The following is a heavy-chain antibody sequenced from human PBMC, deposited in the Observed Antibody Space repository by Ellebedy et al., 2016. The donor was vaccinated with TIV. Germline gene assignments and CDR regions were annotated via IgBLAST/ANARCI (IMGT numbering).Heavy chain of an antibody. D-gene: IGHD3-3*01. CDR3: ASGGYYDFWSGYFTTYYYYYMDV. J-gene: IGHJ6*03. CDR2: IIPIFGTA. V-gene: IGHV1-69*13. Sequence: SVKVSXXASGGTFSSYAISWVRQAPGQGLEWMGGIIPIFGTANYAQKFQGRVTITADESTSTAYMELSSLRSEDTAVYYCASGGYYDFWSGYFTTYYYYYMDVWGKGTTVTVSS. CDR1: GGTFSSYA.